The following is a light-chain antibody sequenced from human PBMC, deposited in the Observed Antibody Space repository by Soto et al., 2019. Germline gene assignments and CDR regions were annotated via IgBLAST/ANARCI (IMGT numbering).Light chain of an antibody. CDR1: SSDVGGYNY. CDR3: ASYAGGNKV. J-gene: IGLJ1*01. CDR2: EVT. Sequence: QSVLTQPPSASGSPGQSVTISCTGTSSDVGGYNYVSWYQQHPGKAPKLMIYEVTKRPSGVPDRFSGSKSGNTASLTVSGLLPEDEADDYCASYAGGNKVFGTGTKVTGL. V-gene: IGLV2-8*01.